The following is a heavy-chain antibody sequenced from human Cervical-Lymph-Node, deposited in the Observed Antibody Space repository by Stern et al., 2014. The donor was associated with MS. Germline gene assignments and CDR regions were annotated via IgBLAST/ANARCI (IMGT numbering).Heavy chain of an antibody. CDR2: ISVDGAKT. CDR3: ARGSDWYPLDY. Sequence: VQLVESGGGVVPPGRSLRLSCSPSGFAFSTYGMHWVRPAPGKGLEWMALISVDGAKTYYADSVKGRFTISRDNPKNTLYLQMKSLRGEDTAVYYCARGSDWYPLDYWGQGTLVPVSS. CDR1: GFAFSTYG. J-gene: IGHJ4*02. V-gene: IGHV3-30*03. D-gene: IGHD6-19*01.